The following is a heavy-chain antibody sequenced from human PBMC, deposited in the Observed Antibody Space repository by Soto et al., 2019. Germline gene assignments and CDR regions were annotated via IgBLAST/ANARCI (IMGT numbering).Heavy chain of an antibody. V-gene: IGHV4-31*03. CDR1: GGSISSGGYY. CDR3: ARELRFGEDYYGMDV. D-gene: IGHD3-10*01. CDR2: IYYSGST. J-gene: IGHJ6*02. Sequence: QVQLQESGPGLVKPSQTLSLTCTVSGGSISSGGYYWSWIRQHPGKGLEWIGYIYYSGSTYYNPSLTGRVTISVDTSKNQFSLKLSSVTAADTAVYYCARELRFGEDYYGMDVWGQGTTVTVSS.